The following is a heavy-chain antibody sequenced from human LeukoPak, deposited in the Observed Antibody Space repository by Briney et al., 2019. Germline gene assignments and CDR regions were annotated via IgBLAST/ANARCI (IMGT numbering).Heavy chain of an antibody. J-gene: IGHJ4*02. D-gene: IGHD6-13*01. V-gene: IGHV3-23*01. CDR3: AKLLRIAAAGTSGPSDY. CDR2: ISGSGGST. Sequence: GGSLRLSCAASGFTFSSYAMSWVRQAPGKGLEWVSAISGSGGSTYYADSVKGRFTISRDNSKNTLYLQMNSLRAEDTAVYYCAKLLRIAAAGTSGPSDYWGQGTLVTVSS. CDR1: GFTFSSYA.